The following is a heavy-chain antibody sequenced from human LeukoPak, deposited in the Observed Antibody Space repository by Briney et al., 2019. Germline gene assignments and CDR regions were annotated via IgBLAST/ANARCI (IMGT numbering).Heavy chain of an antibody. D-gene: IGHD5-24*01. J-gene: IGHJ5*01. CDR2: INHSGST. CDR1: GDSISSSKDYY. CDR3: ARHRGGNNWFDA. V-gene: IGHV4-39*01. Sequence: SETLSLTCTVSGDSISSSKDYYWDWIRQPPGKGLEWIGDINHSGSTYYNASLKSRVTMSIDTSKNQFSLRLNSVTAADTAVYYCARHRGGNNWFDAWGHGTLVTVSS.